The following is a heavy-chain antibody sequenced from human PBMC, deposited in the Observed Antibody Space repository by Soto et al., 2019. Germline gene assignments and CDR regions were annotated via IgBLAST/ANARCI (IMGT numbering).Heavy chain of an antibody. J-gene: IGHJ4*02. CDR2: ISGSGGST. D-gene: IGHD6-19*01. V-gene: IGHV3-23*01. CDR3: AIIPDKTGSSSGWYDY. CDR1: GFTFSSYA. Sequence: AGGSLRLSCAASGFTFSSYAMSWVRQAPGKGLEWVSAISGSGGSTYYADSVKGRFTISRDNSKNTLYLQMNSLRAEDTAVYYCAIIPDKTGSSSGWYDYWGQGTLVTVSS.